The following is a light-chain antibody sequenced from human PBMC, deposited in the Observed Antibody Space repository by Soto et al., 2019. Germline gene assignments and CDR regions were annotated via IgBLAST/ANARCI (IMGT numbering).Light chain of an antibody. CDR1: QSVLYSSSNKNY. V-gene: IGKV4-1*01. Sequence: DIVMTQSPDSLAVSLGERATINCKSSQSVLYSSSNKNYLAWYQQKPGQPPKLLIYWASTRESGVPDRFSGSGSGTDFTLTISSLQAEDVVVYYCQQYYSTPFTFGPGTKVDIK. CDR3: QQYYSTPFT. CDR2: WAS. J-gene: IGKJ3*01.